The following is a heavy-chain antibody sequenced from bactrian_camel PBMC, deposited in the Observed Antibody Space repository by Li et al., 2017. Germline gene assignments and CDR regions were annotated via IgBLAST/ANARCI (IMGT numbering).Heavy chain of an antibody. Sequence: QLVESGGGLVQPGGSLRLSCAASGFTFSSYWMYWVRQAPGKGLEWVSSISWNGDSTNYPDSVKGRFAISRDNAKNTVYLQMISLKPEDTAVYYCVGARELTALPGGFHYWGQGTQVTVS. J-gene: IGHJ4*01. CDR3: VGARELTALPGGFHY. V-gene: IGHV3S25*01. CDR2: ISWNGDST. CDR1: GFTFSSYW. D-gene: IGHD1*01.